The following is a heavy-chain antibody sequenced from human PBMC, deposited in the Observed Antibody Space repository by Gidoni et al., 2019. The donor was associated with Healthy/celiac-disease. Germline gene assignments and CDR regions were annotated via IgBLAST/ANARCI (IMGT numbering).Heavy chain of an antibody. Sequence: QVQLVESGGGVVQPGRSLRLSCAASGFTFSSYGMHWVRQAPGKGLEWVAVISYDGSNKYYADSVKGRFTISRDNSKNTLYLQMNSLRAEDTAVYYCAKDRRYYDFWSGYSTFDYWGQGTLVTVSS. CDR1: GFTFSSYG. CDR3: AKDRRYYDFWSGYSTFDY. D-gene: IGHD3-3*01. CDR2: ISYDGSNK. V-gene: IGHV3-30*18. J-gene: IGHJ4*02.